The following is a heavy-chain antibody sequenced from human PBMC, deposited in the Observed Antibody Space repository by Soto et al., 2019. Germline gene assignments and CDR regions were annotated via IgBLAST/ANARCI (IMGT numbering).Heavy chain of an antibody. J-gene: IGHJ4*02. CDR3: ASSVLVTSTMNYFDL. V-gene: IGHV5-51*01. Sequence: PGESLTLSCQASGYSFSNFWIAWVRQMPGEGLEWLGIIYPDDSDTRYSPSFLGQVTISADKSIKTTYLQWSSLKASDTAIYFCASSVLVTSTMNYFDLWGQGTLVTVSS. CDR1: GYSFSNFW. CDR2: IYPDDSDT. D-gene: IGHD2-8*02.